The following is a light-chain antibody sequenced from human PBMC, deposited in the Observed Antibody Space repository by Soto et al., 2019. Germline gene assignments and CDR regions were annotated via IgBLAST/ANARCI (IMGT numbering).Light chain of an antibody. J-gene: IGLJ2*01. V-gene: IGLV2-11*01. CDR1: SSDVGGYNY. Sequence: QSALTQPRSVSGSPGQSVTISCTGTSSDVGGYNYVSWYQQHPGKAPKLMIYDVSKRPSGVPDRFSGSKSGNTASLPISGLQAEDEADYYCCSYAGSYTLFGGGTQLTVL. CDR2: DVS. CDR3: CSYAGSYTL.